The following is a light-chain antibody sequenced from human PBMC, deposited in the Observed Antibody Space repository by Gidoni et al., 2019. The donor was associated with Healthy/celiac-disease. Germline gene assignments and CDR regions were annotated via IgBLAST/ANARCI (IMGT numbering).Light chain of an antibody. J-gene: IGKJ1*01. Sequence: AIRMTQSPSPFSASTGDRVTITCRASQGISSYLAWYQQKPGKAPKLLIYAASTLQSGVPSRFSGSGSGTDFTLTISCLQSEDFATYYCQQYYSYPRTFGQXTKVEIK. CDR2: AAS. V-gene: IGKV1-8*01. CDR3: QQYYSYPRT. CDR1: QGISSY.